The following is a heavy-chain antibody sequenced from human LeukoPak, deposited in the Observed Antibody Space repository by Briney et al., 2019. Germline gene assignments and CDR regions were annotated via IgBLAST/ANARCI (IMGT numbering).Heavy chain of an antibody. CDR3: ARQGDCSGGSCRRNWFDP. CDR2: INHSGST. Sequence: PSETLSLTCAVYGGSFSGYYWSWIRQPPGKGLEWIGEINHSGSTNYNPSLKSRVTISVDTSKNQFSLKLSSVTAADTAVYYCARQGDCSGGSCRRNWFDPWGQGTLVTVSS. D-gene: IGHD2-15*01. CDR1: GGSFSGYY. V-gene: IGHV4-34*01. J-gene: IGHJ5*02.